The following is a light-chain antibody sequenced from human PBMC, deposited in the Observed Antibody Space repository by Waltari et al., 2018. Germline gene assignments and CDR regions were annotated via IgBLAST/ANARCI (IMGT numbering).Light chain of an antibody. CDR2: SND. CDR3: ATWDDRLTGVV. J-gene: IGLJ2*01. V-gene: IGLV1-44*01. Sequence: QSVLTQPPSASGTPGQRVTISCSGSNSNIGSNTVNWYQQVPGPAPKLLIYSNDPRPSGVPDRFSGSKSGTSASLAISGLQSEDEADYYCATWDDRLTGVVFGGGTKVTVL. CDR1: NSNIGSNT.